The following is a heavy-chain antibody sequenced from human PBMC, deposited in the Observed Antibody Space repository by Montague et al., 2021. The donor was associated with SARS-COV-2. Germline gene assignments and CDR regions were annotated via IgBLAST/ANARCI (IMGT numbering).Heavy chain of an antibody. D-gene: IGHD3-9*01. Sequence: SETLSLTCAVYGGSFSGYYWSWIRQPPGKGLEWIGYIYYSGSTNYNPSLKSRVTISVDTSKNQFSLKLSSVTAADTAVYYCARHALGYFDWLNEVYFDYWGQGTLVTVSS. CDR3: ARHALGYFDWLNEVYFDY. V-gene: IGHV4-59*08. CDR1: GGSFSGYY. J-gene: IGHJ4*02. CDR2: IYYSGST.